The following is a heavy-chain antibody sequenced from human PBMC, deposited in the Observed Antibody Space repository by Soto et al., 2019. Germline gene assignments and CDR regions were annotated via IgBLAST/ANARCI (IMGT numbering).Heavy chain of an antibody. CDR3: ARIPRYSFPTSDPLDN. J-gene: IGHJ1*01. CDR1: GYTLTELS. D-gene: IGHD1-26*01. Sequence: ASVKVSCKVSGYTLTELSMHWVRQAPGKGLEWMGGFDPEDGETIYAQKFQGRVTMTEDTSTDTAYMELRSLTSHDTALYYCARIPRYSFPTSDPLDNWGQGTLVTVSS. CDR2: FDPEDGET. V-gene: IGHV1-24*01.